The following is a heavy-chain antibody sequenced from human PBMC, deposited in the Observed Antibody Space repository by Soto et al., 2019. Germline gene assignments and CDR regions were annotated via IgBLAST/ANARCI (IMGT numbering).Heavy chain of an antibody. V-gene: IGHV4-59*01. Sequence: ASETLSLTCTVSGGSISSYDWRWFRQPPGKGLEWIGYIYYSGSTNYNPSLKSRVTISVDTSKNQFSLRLSSVTAADTAVYYCARVQLRATPKNYYYYGMDVWGQGTTVTVS. J-gene: IGHJ6*02. CDR1: GGSISSYD. CDR2: IYYSGST. CDR3: ARVQLRATPKNYYYYGMDV. D-gene: IGHD1-1*01.